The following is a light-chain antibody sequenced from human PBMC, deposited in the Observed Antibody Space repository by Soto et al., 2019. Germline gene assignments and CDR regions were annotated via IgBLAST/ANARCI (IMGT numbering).Light chain of an antibody. CDR3: AAWDDGLFV. CDR1: SGDVGGYYY. V-gene: IGLV2-14*01. CDR2: EVS. J-gene: IGLJ1*01. Sequence: QSALTQPASVSGSPGQSITISCTGTSGDVGGYYYVSWYQQLPGKAPKLMISEVSNRPSGVSNRFSGSKSATSASLAISGLLSEDEADYYCAAWDDGLFVFGSGTKVTVL.